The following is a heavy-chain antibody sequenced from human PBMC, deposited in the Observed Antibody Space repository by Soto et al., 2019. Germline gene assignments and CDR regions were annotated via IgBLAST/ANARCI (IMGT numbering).Heavy chain of an antibody. J-gene: IGHJ6*02. CDR2: ISYDGSNK. CDR3: ARPDSSTWYSYYYAMDV. CDR1: GFTFSSYA. D-gene: IGHD3-22*01. V-gene: IGHV3-30-3*01. Sequence: GGSLRLSCAASGFTFSSYAIHWVRQAPGKGLEWVAVISYDGSNKFYADSVKARLTISRDDSKNTVYLQMNSLRGEDTAIYYCARPDSSTWYSYYYAMDVWGQGTTVTVSS.